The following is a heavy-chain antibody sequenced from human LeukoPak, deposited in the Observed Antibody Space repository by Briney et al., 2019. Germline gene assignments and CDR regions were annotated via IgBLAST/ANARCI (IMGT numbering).Heavy chain of an antibody. J-gene: IGHJ4*02. CDR2: IYTSGST. Sequence: SETLFLTCTVSGGSISSYYWSWIRQPAGKGLEWIGRIYTSGSTSYNPSLKSRVTMSVDTSKNQFSLKLSSVTAADTAVYYCARCRGYGDYNYFDYWGQGTLVTVSS. CDR3: ARCRGYGDYNYFDY. V-gene: IGHV4-4*07. D-gene: IGHD4-17*01. CDR1: GGSISSYY.